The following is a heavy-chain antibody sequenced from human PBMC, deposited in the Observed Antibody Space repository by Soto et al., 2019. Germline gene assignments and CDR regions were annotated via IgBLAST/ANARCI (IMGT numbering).Heavy chain of an antibody. Sequence: ASVKVSCKASGYTFTSYGISWVRQAPGQGLEWMGWISAYNGNTNYAQKLQGRVTMTTDTSTSTAYMELRSLRSDDTAVYYCARGLFQGIQLWDYGMDVWGQGTTVTVSS. CDR1: GYTFTSYG. CDR2: ISAYNGNT. CDR3: ARGLFQGIQLWDYGMDV. J-gene: IGHJ6*02. V-gene: IGHV1-18*01. D-gene: IGHD5-18*01.